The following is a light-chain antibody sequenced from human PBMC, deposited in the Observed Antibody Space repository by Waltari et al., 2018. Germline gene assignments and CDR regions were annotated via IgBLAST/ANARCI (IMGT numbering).Light chain of an antibody. Sequence: QSVLTQPPSASGTPGQRVAISCSGTRSNIGSNSVHWYQQLPGTAPKLLTHSNNRRPSVVPDRFSGSKSGTSASLAISGLQSEDEAHYYCAAWDASLNGWVFGGGIKLTVL. J-gene: IGLJ3*02. V-gene: IGLV1-44*01. CDR1: RSNIGSNS. CDR2: SNN. CDR3: AAWDASLNGWV.